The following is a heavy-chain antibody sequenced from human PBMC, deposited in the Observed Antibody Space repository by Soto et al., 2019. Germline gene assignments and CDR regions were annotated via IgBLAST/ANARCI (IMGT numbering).Heavy chain of an antibody. Sequence: SETLSLTCTVSGGSISSSSYCWGWIRQPPGKGLEWIGSIYYSGSTYYNPSLKSRVTISVDTSKNQFSLKLSSVTAADTAVYYCARPYDDYGDYYAFDIWGQGTMVTVSS. D-gene: IGHD4-17*01. V-gene: IGHV4-39*01. J-gene: IGHJ3*02. CDR3: ARPYDDYGDYYAFDI. CDR2: IYYSGST. CDR1: GGSISSSSYC.